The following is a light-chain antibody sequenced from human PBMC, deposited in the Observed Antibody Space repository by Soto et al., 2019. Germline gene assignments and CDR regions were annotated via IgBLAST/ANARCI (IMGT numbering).Light chain of an antibody. Sequence: QSALAQPRSVSGSPGQSVTISCTGTNSDVGGYNYVSWYQQHPGKAPRLIIYDVSQRPSGVPDRFSGSKSGNTASLTISGLQAEDEAEYSCCSYAGTDNFVFGTGTKVTVL. J-gene: IGLJ1*01. CDR2: DVS. CDR1: NSDVGGYNY. CDR3: CSYAGTDNFV. V-gene: IGLV2-11*01.